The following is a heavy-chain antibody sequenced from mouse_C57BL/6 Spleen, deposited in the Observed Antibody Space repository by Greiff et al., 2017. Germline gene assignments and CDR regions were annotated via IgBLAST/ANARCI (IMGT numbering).Heavy chain of an antibody. CDR2: IYPGSGST. Sequence: QVQLQQPGAELVKPGASVTMSCKASGYTFTSYWITWVKQRPGQGLEWIGDIYPGSGSTNYNEKFKSKATLTVDTSSRTAYMQLSSLTSEDSAVYYCAREPSFTVVATRYYFDYWGQGTTLTVSS. J-gene: IGHJ2*01. CDR3: AREPSFTVVATRYYFDY. V-gene: IGHV1-55*01. D-gene: IGHD1-1*01. CDR1: GYTFTSYW.